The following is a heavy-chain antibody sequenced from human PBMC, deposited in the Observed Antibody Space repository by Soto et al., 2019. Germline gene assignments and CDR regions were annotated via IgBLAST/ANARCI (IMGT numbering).Heavy chain of an antibody. V-gene: IGHV1-46*01. J-gene: IGHJ4*02. CDR2: INPSGGST. CDR1: GCTFTSYY. Sequence: ASVKVSCKASGCTFTSYYMHWVRQAPGQGLEWMGIINPSGGSTSYAQKFQGRVTMTRDTSTSTVYMELSSLRSEDTAVYYCARVGYDSSGYYVQFDYWGQGTLVTVSS. CDR3: ARVGYDSSGYYVQFDY. D-gene: IGHD3-22*01.